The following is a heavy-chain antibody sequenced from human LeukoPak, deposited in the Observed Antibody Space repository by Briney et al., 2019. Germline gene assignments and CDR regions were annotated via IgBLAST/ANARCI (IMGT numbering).Heavy chain of an antibody. D-gene: IGHD3-10*01. CDR3: ARSFKIRGVIEAPDY. V-gene: IGHV3-21*01. CDR2: ITANAPYL. CDR1: GFTFSTYT. Sequence: GGSLRLSCAASGFTFSTYTFNCVRQAPGKGLEWVSSITANAPYLYYADSVRGRFIISRDNANNSLYLQMNSLRAEDTAVYFCARSFKIRGVIEAPDYWGQGTLVTVSS. J-gene: IGHJ4*02.